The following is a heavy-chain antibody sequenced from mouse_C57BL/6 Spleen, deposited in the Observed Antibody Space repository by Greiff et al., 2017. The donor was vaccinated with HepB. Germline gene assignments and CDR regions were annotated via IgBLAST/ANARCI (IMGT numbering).Heavy chain of an antibody. CDR1: GYTFTDYY. V-gene: IGHV1-26*01. J-gene: IGHJ4*01. CDR2: INPNNGGT. Sequence: EVQLQQSGPELVKPGASVKISCKASGYTFTDYYMNWVKQSHGKSLEWIGDINPNNGGTSYNQKFKGKATLTVDKSSSTAYMELRSLTSEDSAVYYCARQAVELTGYLDYWGQGTSVTVSS. D-gene: IGHD4-1*01. CDR3: ARQAVELTGYLDY.